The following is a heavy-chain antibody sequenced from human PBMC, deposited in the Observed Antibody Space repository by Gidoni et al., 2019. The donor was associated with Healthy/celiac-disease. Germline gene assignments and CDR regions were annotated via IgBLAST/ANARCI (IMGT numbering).Heavy chain of an antibody. Sequence: EVQLLESGGGLVQPGGSLRLSCAASGFPFSSYAMSWVRPAPGKGLEWVSAISGSGGSTYYADSVKGRFTISRDNSKNTLYLQMNSLRAEDTAVYYCAANYGSGSYSNYWGQGTLVTVSS. CDR1: GFPFSSYA. V-gene: IGHV3-23*01. CDR2: ISGSGGST. J-gene: IGHJ4*02. D-gene: IGHD3-10*01. CDR3: AANYGSGSYSNY.